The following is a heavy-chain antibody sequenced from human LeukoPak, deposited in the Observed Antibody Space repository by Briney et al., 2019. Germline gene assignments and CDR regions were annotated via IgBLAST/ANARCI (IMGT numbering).Heavy chain of an antibody. CDR3: AATASNWFDP. CDR1: GGSISSGDFY. V-gene: IGHV4-30-4*08. CDR2: IYYSGNT. Sequence: SETLSLTCTVSGGSISSGDFYWTWIRQPPGEGLEWIGYIYYSGNTYYNPSLKSRVTISVDTSKNQFSLKLSSVTAADTAVYYCAATASNWFDPWGQGTLVTVSS. D-gene: IGHD5-18*01. J-gene: IGHJ5*02.